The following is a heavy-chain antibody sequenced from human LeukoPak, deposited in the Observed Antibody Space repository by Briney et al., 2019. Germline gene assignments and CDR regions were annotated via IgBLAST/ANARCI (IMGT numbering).Heavy chain of an antibody. CDR3: ARDRRYFDWGFDY. CDR2: IYYSGST. J-gene: IGHJ4*02. D-gene: IGHD3-9*01. CDR1: GGSISSSSYY. V-gene: IGHV4-39*07. Sequence: NPSETLSLTCTVSGGSISSSSYYWGWIRQPPGKGLEWIGSIYYSGSTYYNPSLKSRVTISVDTSKNQFSLKLSSVTAADTAVYYCARDRRYFDWGFDYWGQGTLVTVSS.